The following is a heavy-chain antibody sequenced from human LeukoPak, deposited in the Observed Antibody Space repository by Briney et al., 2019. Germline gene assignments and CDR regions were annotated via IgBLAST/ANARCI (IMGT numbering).Heavy chain of an antibody. CDR2: ISVSGGSP. Sequence: PGGSLRLSCAASGFAFSSYAMSWVRQAPGKGLEWVSSISVSGGSPYYADSVKGRFTISRDSSKNTLYLQMNSLRAEDTAIFYCAKVRDGSGSYYFDYWGQGTLVTVSS. D-gene: IGHD3-10*01. CDR1: GFAFSSYA. J-gene: IGHJ4*02. V-gene: IGHV3-23*01. CDR3: AKVRDGSGSYYFDY.